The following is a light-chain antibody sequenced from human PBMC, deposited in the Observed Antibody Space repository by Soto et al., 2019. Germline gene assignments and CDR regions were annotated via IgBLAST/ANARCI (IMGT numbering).Light chain of an antibody. Sequence: IVLTQSPGTLSLSPGERATLSCRASQTFSSAYLAWYQQRPGQAPRLLIFGASNRATGIPDRFSGSGSGTDFTRTINRLEPEDFAVYFCQQYGRSPWTFGQGTKVEIK. J-gene: IGKJ1*01. CDR1: QTFSSAY. CDR3: QQYGRSPWT. CDR2: GAS. V-gene: IGKV3-20*01.